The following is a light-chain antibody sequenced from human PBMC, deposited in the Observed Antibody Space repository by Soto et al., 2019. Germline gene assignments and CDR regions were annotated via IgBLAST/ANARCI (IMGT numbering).Light chain of an antibody. CDR3: QQYNNWPWT. CDR1: QSFSNN. CDR2: GVS. Sequence: EIVMTQSPATLSVSPGERATLSFXASQSFSNNLAWYQQKPGQAPXLLIYGVSTRATGVPARFSGSGSGTEFTLTISSLESEDFAVYYCQQYNNWPWTFGQGTRWIS. V-gene: IGKV3-15*01. J-gene: IGKJ1*01.